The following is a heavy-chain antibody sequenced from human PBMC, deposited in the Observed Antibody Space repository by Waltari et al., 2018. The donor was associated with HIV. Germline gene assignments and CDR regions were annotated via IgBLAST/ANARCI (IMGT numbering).Heavy chain of an antibody. D-gene: IGHD2-21*02. V-gene: IGHV1-45*02. CDR1: GYTFTYRY. J-gene: IGHJ5*02. CDR3: ATCGGDCPEGWFDP. CDR2: RTPLNGNT. Sequence: QMQLVQSGAEVKKTGSSVKVSCKASGYTFTYRYLHWVRQAPGQALEWMGGRTPLNGNTNYAQKFQDRVTITRDRSMSTAYRELSSLRSEDTAMYYCATCGGDCPEGWFDPWGQGTLVTVSS.